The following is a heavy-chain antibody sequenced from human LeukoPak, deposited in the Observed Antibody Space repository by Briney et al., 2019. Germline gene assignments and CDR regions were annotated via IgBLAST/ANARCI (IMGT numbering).Heavy chain of an antibody. CDR2: NPSGGST. CDR3: ARAGYCSSTSCYKDAFDI. D-gene: IGHD2-2*02. Sequence: GASVKVSCKASGYTFTSYYMHWVRQAPGINPSGGSTSYAQKFQGRVTMTRDTSTSTVYMELSSLRSEDTAVYYCARAGYCSSTSCYKDAFDIWGQGTMVTVSS. J-gene: IGHJ3*02. V-gene: IGHV1-46*01. CDR1: GYTFTSYY.